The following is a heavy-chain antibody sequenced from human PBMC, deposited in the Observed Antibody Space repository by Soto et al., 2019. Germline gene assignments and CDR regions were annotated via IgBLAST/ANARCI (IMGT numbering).Heavy chain of an antibody. V-gene: IGHV5-51*01. CDR2: IYPGDSYT. CDR3: ARRRSGWETGKDYFDY. J-gene: IGHJ4*02. Sequence: PGESLKISCKGSGYSFTSYWIGWVRQMPGKGLEWMGIIYPGDSYTRYSPSFQGQVTISADKSISTAYLQWSSLKASDTAMYYCARRRSGWETGKDYFDYWGQGTLVTVSS. CDR1: GYSFTSYW. D-gene: IGHD6-19*01.